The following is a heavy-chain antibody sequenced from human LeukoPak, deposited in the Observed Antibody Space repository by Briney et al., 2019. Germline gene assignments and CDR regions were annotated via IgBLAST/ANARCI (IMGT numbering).Heavy chain of an antibody. CDR2: ISYDGSNK. Sequence: GGSLRLSCAASGFTFSSYAMHWVRQAPGKGLEWVAVISYDGSNKYYADSVKGRFTISRDNSKNTLYLQMNSLRAEDTAVYYCASLSYYDYVWGSQDALDIWGQGTMVTVSS. J-gene: IGHJ3*02. D-gene: IGHD3-16*01. CDR3: ASLSYYDYVWGSQDALDI. V-gene: IGHV3-30-3*01. CDR1: GFTFSSYA.